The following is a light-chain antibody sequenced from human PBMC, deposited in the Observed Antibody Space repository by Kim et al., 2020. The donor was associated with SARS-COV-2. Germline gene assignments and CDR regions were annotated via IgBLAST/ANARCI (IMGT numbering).Light chain of an antibody. V-gene: IGKV3D-15*01. Sequence: EIVMTQSPATLSVSPGERATLSCRASQSVSSNLAWYQQKPGQAPRLLIYGASTRATGIPGRFSGIGSGTEFTLTISSLQSEDFAVYYCQQYNKWPPMYTFGQGTKLEI. CDR3: QQYNKWPPMYT. CDR1: QSVSSN. CDR2: GAS. J-gene: IGKJ2*01.